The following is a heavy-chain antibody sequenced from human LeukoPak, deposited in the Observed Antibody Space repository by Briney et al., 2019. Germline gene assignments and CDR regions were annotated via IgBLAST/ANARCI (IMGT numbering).Heavy chain of an antibody. CDR1: GFTFSSYA. CDR2: ISYDGSNK. CDR3: ARPRRPRRRYFDY. D-gene: IGHD5-24*01. Sequence: GGSLRLSCAASGFTFSSYAMHWVRQAPGKGLEWVAVISYDGSNKYYADSVKGRFTISRDNSKNTLYPQMNSLRAEDTAVYYCARPRRPRRRYFDYWGQGTLVTVSS. J-gene: IGHJ4*02. V-gene: IGHV3-30-3*01.